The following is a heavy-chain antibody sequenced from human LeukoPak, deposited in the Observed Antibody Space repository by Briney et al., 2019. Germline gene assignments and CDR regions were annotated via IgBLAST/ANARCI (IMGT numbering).Heavy chain of an antibody. CDR1: GYSISSGYH. Sequence: PSETLSLTCGVSGYSISSGYHWGWIRQPTGKGLEWIGSMSHSVSTYYNPSLKSRVTISVDTSKNQFSVKLSSVTAADTAVYYCARHHLYDSSGDGRYYFDYWGQGTLVTVSS. CDR2: MSHSVST. D-gene: IGHD3-22*01. V-gene: IGHV4-38-2*01. J-gene: IGHJ4*02. CDR3: ARHHLYDSSGDGRYYFDY.